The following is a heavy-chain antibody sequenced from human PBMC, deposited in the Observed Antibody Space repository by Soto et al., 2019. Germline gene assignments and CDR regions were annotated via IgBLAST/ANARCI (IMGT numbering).Heavy chain of an antibody. J-gene: IGHJ3*02. CDR2: IRSGGATI. CDR1: GFTLSDYY. D-gene: IGHD1-7*01. V-gene: IGHV3-11*01. CDR3: ARGGNYIDI. Sequence: QVQRVESGGGLAQPCGSLRLSWAASGFTLSDYYMRVIRHSTGKGLVLVSYIRSGGATIYFAVSVKGRFTISRDNAKSSLSLQMHSLSAEATAVYYCARGGNYIDIWGQGTKETVSS.